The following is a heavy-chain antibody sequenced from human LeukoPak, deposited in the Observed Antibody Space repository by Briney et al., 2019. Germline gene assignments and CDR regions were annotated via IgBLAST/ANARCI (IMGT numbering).Heavy chain of an antibody. D-gene: IGHD6-19*01. Sequence: GESLKISCKGSGYSLTSYWISWVRQMPGKGLEWMGKIDPSDSYTSYSPSFQGHVTISADKSISTAYLQWSSLQASDTAMYYCARQPGIAVADPFDFWGQGTLVTVSS. V-gene: IGHV5-10-1*01. CDR2: IDPSDSYT. J-gene: IGHJ4*02. CDR3: ARQPGIAVADPFDF. CDR1: GYSLTSYW.